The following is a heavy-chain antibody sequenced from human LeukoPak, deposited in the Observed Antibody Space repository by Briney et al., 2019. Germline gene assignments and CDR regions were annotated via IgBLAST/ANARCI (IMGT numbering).Heavy chain of an antibody. CDR3: ARQWELPVSDY. V-gene: IGHV4-59*08. CDR1: GGSISSYY. J-gene: IGHJ4*02. Sequence: SETPSLTCTVSGGSISSYYWSWIRQPPGKGLEWIGYIYYSGSTNYNPSLKSRVTISVDTSKNQFSLKLSSVTAADTAVYYCARQWELPVSDYWGQGTLVTVSS. CDR2: IYYSGST. D-gene: IGHD1-26*01.